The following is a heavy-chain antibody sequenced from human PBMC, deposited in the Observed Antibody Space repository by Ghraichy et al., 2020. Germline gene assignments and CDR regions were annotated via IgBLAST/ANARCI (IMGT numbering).Heavy chain of an antibody. J-gene: IGHJ4*02. Sequence: ASVKVSCKVSGYTLTELSMHWVRQAPGKGLEWMGGFDPEDGETIYAQKFQGRVTMTEDTSTDTAYMELSSLRSEDTAVYYCAITRPLTIFGVVIIQDRNFDYWGQGTLVTVSS. CDR2: FDPEDGET. D-gene: IGHD3-3*01. CDR1: GYTLTELS. V-gene: IGHV1-24*01. CDR3: AITRPLTIFGVVIIQDRNFDY.